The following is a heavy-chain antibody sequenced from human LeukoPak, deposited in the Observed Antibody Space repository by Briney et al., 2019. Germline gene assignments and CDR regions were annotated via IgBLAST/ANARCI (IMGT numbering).Heavy chain of an antibody. CDR3: ARVGDYALKD. CDR1: GGSISSYH. CDR2: IYTSGST. J-gene: IGHJ4*02. D-gene: IGHD3-16*01. Sequence: SETLSLTCIVSGGSISSYHWSWIRQPAGKGLEWIGRIYTSGSTDYNPSLKSRVTMSVDTSKNQFSLKLSSVTAADTAVYYCARVGDYALKDWRQGTLVTVSS. V-gene: IGHV4-4*07.